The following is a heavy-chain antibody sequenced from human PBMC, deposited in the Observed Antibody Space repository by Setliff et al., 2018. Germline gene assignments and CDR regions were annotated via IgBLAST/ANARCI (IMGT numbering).Heavy chain of an antibody. J-gene: IGHJ6*04. V-gene: IGHV4-61*09. Sequence: SETLSLTCTVSGDSISSRRSYWGWFRQPAGKGLEWIGQIYTSWSTNYNPSLKSRVAISIDTSKKQFSLEVSSVTAADTAVYYCARLKYYDSGTYWGSWDYYSSMDVWGKGTTVTVSS. CDR3: ARLKYYDSGTYWGSWDYYSSMDV. CDR1: GDSISSRRSY. D-gene: IGHD3-22*01. CDR2: IYTSWST.